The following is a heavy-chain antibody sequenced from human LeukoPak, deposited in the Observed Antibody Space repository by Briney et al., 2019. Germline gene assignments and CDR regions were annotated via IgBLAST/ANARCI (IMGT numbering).Heavy chain of an antibody. Sequence: SGRSLRLSCAASGFTFSSYGMHWVRQAPGKGLEWVAVISYDGSNKYYADSVKGRFTISRDNSKNTLYLQMNSLRAEDTAVYYCAKEEGTTIFGVVIKDYYYYGMDVWGQGTTVTVSS. D-gene: IGHD3-3*01. V-gene: IGHV3-30*18. CDR2: ISYDGSNK. CDR3: AKEEGTTIFGVVIKDYYYYGMDV. J-gene: IGHJ6*02. CDR1: GFTFSSYG.